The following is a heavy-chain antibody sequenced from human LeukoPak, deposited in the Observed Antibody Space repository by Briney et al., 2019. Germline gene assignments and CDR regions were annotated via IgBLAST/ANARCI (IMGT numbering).Heavy chain of an antibody. D-gene: IGHD2-2*01. J-gene: IGHJ6*02. CDR1: GYTFTSYG. V-gene: IGHV1-18*01. CDR3: ARDFKGYCSSTSCYLDYYYGMDV. CDR2: ISAYNGNT. Sequence: ASVKVSCKASGYTFTSYGIIWVRQAPGQGLEWMGWISAYNGNTNYAQKLQGRVTMTTDTSTSTAYMELRSLRSDDTAVYYCARDFKGYCSSTSCYLDYYYGMDVWGQGTTVTVSS.